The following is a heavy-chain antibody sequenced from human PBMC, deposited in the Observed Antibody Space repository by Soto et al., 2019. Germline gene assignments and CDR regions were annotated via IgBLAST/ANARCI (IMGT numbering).Heavy chain of an antibody. J-gene: IGHJ6*02. CDR3: ARALGMDNRYYYDGMDV. CDR1: GGTFSSYA. Sequence: QVQLVQSGAEVKKPGSSVKVSCKASGGTFSSYAISWVRQAPGQGLEWMGGIIPIFGTANYAQKFQGRITITADESTSKAYMELSSLRSEDTAGYYCARALGMDNRYYYDGMDVWGQGTTVTVSS. D-gene: IGHD3-3*01. V-gene: IGHV1-69*01. CDR2: IIPIFGTA.